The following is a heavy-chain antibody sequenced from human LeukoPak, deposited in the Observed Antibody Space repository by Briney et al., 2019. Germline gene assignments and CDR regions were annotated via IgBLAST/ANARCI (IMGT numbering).Heavy chain of an antibody. CDR2: ISGSGSST. D-gene: IGHD4/OR15-4a*01. V-gene: IGHV3-23*01. CDR1: GFTFRSYA. CDR3: AKVSLNMVNDAFDI. Sequence: GGSLRLSCAASGFTFRSYAMNWVRQAPGKGLEWVSVISGSGSSTYYADSVKGRFTISRDNSKNTLYLQMNSLRAEDTAMYYCAKVSLNMVNDAFDIWGQGTMVSVSS. J-gene: IGHJ3*02.